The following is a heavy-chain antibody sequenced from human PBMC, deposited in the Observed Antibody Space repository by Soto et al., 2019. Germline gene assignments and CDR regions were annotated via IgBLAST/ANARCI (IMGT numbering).Heavy chain of an antibody. V-gene: IGHV6-1*01. J-gene: IGHJ6*02. CDR2: TYYRSKWYN. Sequence: SQTLSLTCAISGDSVSSNSAAWNWIRQSPSRGLEWLGRTYYRSKWYNDYAVSVKSRITINPDTSKNQFSLQLNSVTPEDTAVYYCARGILWFGGVIGGSYYYYGMDVWGQGTTVTVSS. CDR3: ARGILWFGGVIGGSYYYYGMDV. CDR1: GDSVSSNSAA. D-gene: IGHD3-10*01.